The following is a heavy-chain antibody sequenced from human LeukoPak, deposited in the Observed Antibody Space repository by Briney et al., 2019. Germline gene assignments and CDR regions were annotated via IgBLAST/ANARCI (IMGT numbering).Heavy chain of an antibody. J-gene: IGHJ6*02. CDR2: ISWNSGSM. Sequence: GGSLRLSCAASGFTFDDYAMHWVRQAPGKGLEWVSGISWNSGSMGYADSVKGRFTISRDNAKNSLYLQMNSLRAEDTALYYCAKAPDYYYYYGMDVWGQGTTVTASS. V-gene: IGHV3-9*01. CDR1: GFTFDDYA. CDR3: AKAPDYYYYYGMDV.